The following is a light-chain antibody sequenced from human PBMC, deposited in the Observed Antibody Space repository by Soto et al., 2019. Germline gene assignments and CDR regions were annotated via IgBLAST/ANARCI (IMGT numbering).Light chain of an antibody. V-gene: IGKV1D-16*01. CDR3: QHYNIYPLT. CDR1: QDINSY. CDR2: AAS. Sequence: DVQMTQSPSSLSASVGDRVTITCRASQDINSYLAWYQQKPGNAPKSLIYAASSLQTGVPSRFSGIESGTDFTLTINNLQPEDSATYYCQHYNIYPLTFGGGTKVEIK. J-gene: IGKJ4*01.